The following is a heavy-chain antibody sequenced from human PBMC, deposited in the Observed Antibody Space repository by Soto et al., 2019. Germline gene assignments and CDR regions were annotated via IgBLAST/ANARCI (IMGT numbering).Heavy chain of an antibody. D-gene: IGHD2-8*01. CDR2: IDYTGAT. CDR3: ARAKWYFDY. V-gene: IGHV4-59*11. J-gene: IGHJ4*02. Sequence: SETLSLTCTVSGGSINNHYWSWIRQPPGKGLEWIGYIDYTGATNYSPSLASRVTISVDTSKNQFSLKLTSLTAADTAIYYGARAKWYFDYWGQGTPVTVSS. CDR1: GGSINNHY.